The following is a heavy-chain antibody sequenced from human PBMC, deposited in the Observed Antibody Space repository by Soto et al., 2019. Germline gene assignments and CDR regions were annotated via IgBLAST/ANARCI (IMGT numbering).Heavy chain of an antibody. CDR1: GDSVSSNSAA. V-gene: IGHV6-1*01. D-gene: IGHD2-2*01. CDR2: TYYRSKWYN. CDR3: ARDLSDIVVVPAALNWFDP. J-gene: IGHJ5*02. Sequence: PSQTLSLPCAISGDSVSSNSAAWNWTRQSPSRGLEWLGRTYYRSKWYNDYAVSVKSRITINPDTSKNQFSLQLNSVTPEDTAVYYCARDLSDIVVVPAALNWFDPWGQGTLVTV.